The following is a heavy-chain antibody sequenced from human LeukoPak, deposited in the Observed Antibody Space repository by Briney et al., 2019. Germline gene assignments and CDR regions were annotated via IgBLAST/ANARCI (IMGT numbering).Heavy chain of an antibody. CDR3: ARDRGIYSSGWEPFDY. V-gene: IGHV1-18*01. CDR2: ISAYNGNT. CDR1: GYTFTGYG. J-gene: IGHJ4*02. Sequence: EASVKVSCKASGYTFTGYGISWVRQAPGQGLEWMGWISAYNGNTNYAQKLQGRVTMTTDTSTSTAYMELRSLRSDDTAVYYCARDRGIYSSGWEPFDYWGQGTLVTVSS. D-gene: IGHD6-19*01.